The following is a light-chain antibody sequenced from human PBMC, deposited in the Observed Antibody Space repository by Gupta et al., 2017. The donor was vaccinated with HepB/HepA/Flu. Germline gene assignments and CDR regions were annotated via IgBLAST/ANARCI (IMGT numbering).Light chain of an antibody. CDR2: AAS. V-gene: IGKV1-12*01. J-gene: IGKJ3*01. CDR3: MQTKPLPWT. Sequence: DIQMTQSPSSVSASVGDTVTINCRASPGGSTWLGWYQQKPGKAPRVLISAASSLQSGVPSRFSGSGSGTEFILTISSVEAEDVGTYYCMQTKPLPWTFGPGTKV. CDR1: PGGSTW.